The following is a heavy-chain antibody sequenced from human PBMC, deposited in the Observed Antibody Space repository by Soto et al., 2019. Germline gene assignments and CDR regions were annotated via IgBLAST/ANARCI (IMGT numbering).Heavy chain of an antibody. CDR3: ARAPKVSGSAQTRPDF. D-gene: IGHD6-6*01. CDR2: ISPSGTT. CDR1: SGSLSGYY. Sequence: SETLSLTCSLYSGSLSGYYWSWIRQPPGKGLEWIGEISPSGTTNYSPSLKSRVSISVDTSKNQFSLNLTSLTAADTAVYYCARAPKVSGSAQTRPDFWGQGSLVTVSS. J-gene: IGHJ4*02. V-gene: IGHV4-34*01.